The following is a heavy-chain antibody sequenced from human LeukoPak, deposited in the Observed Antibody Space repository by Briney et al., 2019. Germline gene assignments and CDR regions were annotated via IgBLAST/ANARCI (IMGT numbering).Heavy chain of an antibody. CDR3: ARGAYGLTSHLDY. CDR1: GVSISDYH. Sequence: SETLSLTCSVSGVSISDYHWIWIRQPPAKGLEWMGYFSYSGSTRYNPSLKSRVTMSVDTSKNQFSLRLISVAAADTALYYCARGAYGLTSHLDYWGQGTLVTVSS. CDR2: FSYSGST. J-gene: IGHJ4*02. V-gene: IGHV4-59*01. D-gene: IGHD2-21*01.